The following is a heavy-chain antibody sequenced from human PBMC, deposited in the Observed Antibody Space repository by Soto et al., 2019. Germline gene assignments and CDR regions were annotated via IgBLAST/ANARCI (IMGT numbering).Heavy chain of an antibody. CDR3: ARTTVTTCIDY. CDR1: GGSFSGYY. CDR2: INHSGST. D-gene: IGHD4-17*01. V-gene: IGHV4-34*01. Sequence: PSETLSLTCAVYGGSFSGYYWSWIRQPPGKGLEWIGEINHSGSTNYNPSLKSRVTISVDTSKNQFSLKLSSVTAADTAVYYCARTTVTTCIDYWGQGTLVTVSS. J-gene: IGHJ4*02.